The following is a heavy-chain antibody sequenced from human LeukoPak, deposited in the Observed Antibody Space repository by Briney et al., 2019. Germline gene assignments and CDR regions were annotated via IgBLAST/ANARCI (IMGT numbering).Heavy chain of an antibody. V-gene: IGHV3-30-3*01. CDR1: GFTFSSYA. J-gene: IGHJ4*02. CDR3: ARGEQLGDFDY. Sequence: PGRSLRLSCAASGFTFSSYAMHWVRQAPGKGLEWVAVISYDGSNKYYADSVKGRFTISRDNSKNTLYLQMNSLRAEDTAVYYCARGEQLGDFDYWGQGTLVTVSS. D-gene: IGHD6-13*01. CDR2: ISYDGSNK.